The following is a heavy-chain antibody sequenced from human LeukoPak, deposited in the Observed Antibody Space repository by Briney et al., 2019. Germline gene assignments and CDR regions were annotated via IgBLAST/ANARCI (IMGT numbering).Heavy chain of an antibody. J-gene: IGHJ5*02. CDR3: ARDLGAAGRNWFDP. V-gene: IGHV1-18*01. CDR1: GYTFTSYG. Sequence: ASVKVSCKASGYTFTSYGISWVRQAPGQGLEWMGWISAYNGNTNYAQKLQGRVTMTTDTSTSTAYMELRSLRSDDTAVYYCARDLGAAGRNWFDPWGQGTLVTVSS. CDR2: ISAYNGNT. D-gene: IGHD6-13*01.